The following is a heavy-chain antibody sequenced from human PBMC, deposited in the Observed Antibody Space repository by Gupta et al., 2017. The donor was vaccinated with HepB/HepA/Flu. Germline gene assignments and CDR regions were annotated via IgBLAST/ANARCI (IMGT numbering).Heavy chain of an antibody. Sequence: QVQLQESGPGLVRPSETLSLTCTVSGGSTDSYYGSWVRKAPGKGLEWIGYVYYSGGTKYNPSLKSRVTISVDTSKNQFFLRLTSVSVADTAVYYCARGAFPGLDVWSQGTPVTVSS. CDR2: VYYSGGT. J-gene: IGHJ6*02. V-gene: IGHV4-59*08. CDR3: ARGAFPGLDV. CDR1: GGSTDSYY.